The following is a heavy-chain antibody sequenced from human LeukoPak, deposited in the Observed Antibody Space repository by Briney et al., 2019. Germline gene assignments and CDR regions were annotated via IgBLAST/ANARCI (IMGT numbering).Heavy chain of an antibody. Sequence: PPETLSLTCSVSGGSISTSDYYWAWIRQAPEKGLEWIGSMYYSGTPYYNPSLKSRVTISADTSKNQFSLKLSSVTAADTAVYYRGGYNFYHFHYWGQGTLVTVSS. D-gene: IGHD5-24*01. CDR1: GGSISTSDYY. CDR2: MYYSGTP. V-gene: IGHV4-39*01. J-gene: IGHJ4*02. CDR3: GGYNFYHFHY.